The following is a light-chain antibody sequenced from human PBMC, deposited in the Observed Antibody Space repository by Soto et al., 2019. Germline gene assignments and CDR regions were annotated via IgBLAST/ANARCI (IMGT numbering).Light chain of an antibody. Sequence: DIQMTQSPSSLSASVGDRVTITCRASQSISSYLNWYQQKPGKAPKLLIYAASSLPSGVPSRFSGSGSGTDFTLTISSLQPEDFATYYCQQSYSLTLTFGGGTKVEIK. CDR2: AAS. CDR1: QSISSY. V-gene: IGKV1-39*01. CDR3: QQSYSLTLT. J-gene: IGKJ4*01.